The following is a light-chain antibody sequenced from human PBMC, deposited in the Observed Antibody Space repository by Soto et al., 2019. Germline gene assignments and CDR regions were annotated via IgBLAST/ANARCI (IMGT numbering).Light chain of an antibody. CDR3: LQYYSDPLT. V-gene: IGKV4-1*01. Sequence: DIVMTQSPDSLAVSLGERATINCKSSQSLLSSADNKNYISWYQQKPGQPPKLLLSWASTRDSGVPDRISGSGSGTDFTLTISSLQSEDVAVYYCLQYYSDPLTFGGGTKVEIK. J-gene: IGKJ4*01. CDR2: WAS. CDR1: QSLLSSADNKNY.